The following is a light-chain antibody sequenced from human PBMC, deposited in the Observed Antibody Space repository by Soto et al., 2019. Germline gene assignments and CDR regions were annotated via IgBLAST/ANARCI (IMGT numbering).Light chain of an antibody. CDR3: HQRQSWPRT. J-gene: IGKJ1*01. Sequence: EIVLTQSPATLSSFPGDRVTLSCRASQYINTRLAWYQHRPGQAPRLLIYQTSIRAAGIPARFSASGSGTDLTLTISDVQPEDFALYYCHQRQSWPRTFGQGTQVDI. V-gene: IGKV3-11*01. CDR1: QYINTR. CDR2: QTS.